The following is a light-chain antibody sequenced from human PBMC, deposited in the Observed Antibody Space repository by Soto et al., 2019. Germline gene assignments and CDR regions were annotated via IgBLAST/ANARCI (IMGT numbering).Light chain of an antibody. Sequence: QLVLTQPASVSGSPGQSITISCTGTSSDVGSYNLVSWYQQLPGKAPKLMIYEGSKRPSGVSNRFSGSKSGNTASLTISGLQAEDEADYYCCSYAGSSTFAYVFGTGTKLTVL. J-gene: IGLJ1*01. V-gene: IGLV2-23*03. CDR3: CSYAGSSTFAYV. CDR2: EGS. CDR1: SSDVGSYNL.